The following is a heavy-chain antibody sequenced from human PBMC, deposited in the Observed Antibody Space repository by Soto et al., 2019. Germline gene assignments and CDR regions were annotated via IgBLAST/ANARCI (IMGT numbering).Heavy chain of an antibody. CDR1: GGSFSGYY. CDR3: ARGGDIVVVPAATLFDY. Sequence: PSETLSLTCAVYGGSFSGYYWSWIRQPPGKGLEWIGEINHSGSTNYNPSLKSRVTISVDTSKNQFSLKLSSVTAADTAVYYCARGGDIVVVPAATLFDYWGQGTLVTSP. V-gene: IGHV4-34*01. CDR2: INHSGST. D-gene: IGHD2-2*01. J-gene: IGHJ4*02.